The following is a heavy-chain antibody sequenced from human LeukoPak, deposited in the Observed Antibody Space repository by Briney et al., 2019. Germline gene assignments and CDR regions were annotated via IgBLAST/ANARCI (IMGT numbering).Heavy chain of an antibody. J-gene: IGHJ4*02. CDR1: GFTFSSYA. CDR2: ISYDGSNK. D-gene: IGHD4-23*01. Sequence: GGSLRLSCAASGFTFSSYAMHWVRQAPGKGLEWVAVISYDGSNKYYADSVKGRFTISRDNAKNSLYLQMNSLRAEDTAVYYCARGGTTVVTRRYFNYWGQGTLVTVSS. V-gene: IGHV3-30-3*01. CDR3: ARGGTTVVTRRYFNY.